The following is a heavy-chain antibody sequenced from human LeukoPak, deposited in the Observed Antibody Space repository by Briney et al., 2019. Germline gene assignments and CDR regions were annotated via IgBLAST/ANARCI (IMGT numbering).Heavy chain of an antibody. CDR1: GFTFSSYW. CDR3: ARVGVDGRGSYYGPPHDAFDI. Sequence: GGSLRLSCAASGFTFSSYWMHWVRQAPGKGLEWVANKKQDGSEKYYVDSVKGRFTISRDNAKNSLYLQMNSLRAEDTAVYYCARVGVDGRGSYYGPPHDAFDIWGQGTMVTVSS. V-gene: IGHV3-7*01. D-gene: IGHD3-10*01. J-gene: IGHJ3*02. CDR2: KKQDGSEK.